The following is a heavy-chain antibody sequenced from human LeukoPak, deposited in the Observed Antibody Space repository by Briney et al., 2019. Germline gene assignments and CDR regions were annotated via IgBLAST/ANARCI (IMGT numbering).Heavy chain of an antibody. CDR1: GGSISGYY. J-gene: IGHJ4*02. CDR3: ARHYYDRSDSYSFDY. Sequence: SETLSLTCTVSGGSISGYYWSWIRQPPGKGLEWIGYIFSSGSINYNPSLKSRVTISEDTSVNQFSLKLSSVTAADTAVYYCARHYYDRSDSYSFDYWGQGTLVTVSP. CDR2: IFSSGSI. D-gene: IGHD3-22*01. V-gene: IGHV4-59*08.